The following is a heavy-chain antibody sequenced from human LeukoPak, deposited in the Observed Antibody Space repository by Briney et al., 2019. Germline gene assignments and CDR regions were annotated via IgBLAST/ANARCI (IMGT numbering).Heavy chain of an antibody. CDR2: INQDGREK. CDR1: GFALSNYC. J-gene: IGHJ3*02. Sequence: PGGSLRLSCAASGFALSNYCMSWVRQAPAKGLEWVATINQDGREKDYVDAVKDRFTISGHIAKDTLHRQMSSLRCEDWAVYYCARCYDGIASNDAFDMGGEGTAVTVSS. CDR3: ARCYDGIASNDAFDM. D-gene: IGHD3-22*01. V-gene: IGHV3-7*05.